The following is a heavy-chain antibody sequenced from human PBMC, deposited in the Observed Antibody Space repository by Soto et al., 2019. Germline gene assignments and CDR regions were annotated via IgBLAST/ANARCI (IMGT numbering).Heavy chain of an antibody. J-gene: IGHJ5*02. D-gene: IGHD3-22*01. Sequence: QVQLQESGPGLVKPSQTLSLTCTVSGGSISSGDYYWSWIRQPPGKGLEWIGYIYYSGSTYYNPSLKSRVTISVDTSKNQFSLKLSSVTAADTAVYYCARDRSDSSCYGPSWDWFDPWGQGTLVTVSS. CDR3: ARDRSDSSCYGPSWDWFDP. CDR2: IYYSGST. CDR1: GGSISSGDYY. V-gene: IGHV4-30-4*01.